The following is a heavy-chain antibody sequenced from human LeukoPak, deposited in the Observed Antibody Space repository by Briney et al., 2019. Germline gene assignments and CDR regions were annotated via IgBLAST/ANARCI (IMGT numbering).Heavy chain of an antibody. CDR2: ISSSSSTI. CDR3: ARVPTRSGSYFFRGPENDYYYYMDV. D-gene: IGHD3-10*01. Sequence: GGSLRLSCGASGFTFSSYSMNWVRQAPGKGLEWVSYISSSSSTIYYADSVKGRFTISRDNAKNSLYLQMNSLRAEDTAVYYCARVPTRSGSYFFRGPENDYYYYMDVWGKGTTVTISS. J-gene: IGHJ6*03. V-gene: IGHV3-48*01. CDR1: GFTFSSYS.